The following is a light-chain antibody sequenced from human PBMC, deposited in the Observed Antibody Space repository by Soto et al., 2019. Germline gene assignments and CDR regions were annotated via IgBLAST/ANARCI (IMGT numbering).Light chain of an antibody. CDR2: GAS. V-gene: IGKV3-15*01. CDR3: QQYNNWQGT. Sequence: EIVMTQSPATLSVSPGERATLSCRASQSVTTNLAWYRQKPGQAPRLLTYGASTRATGIPARFSGSGSGTEFTLSISSLQSEDFAVYYCQQYNNWQGTFGQGTKVDIK. CDR1: QSVTTN. J-gene: IGKJ1*01.